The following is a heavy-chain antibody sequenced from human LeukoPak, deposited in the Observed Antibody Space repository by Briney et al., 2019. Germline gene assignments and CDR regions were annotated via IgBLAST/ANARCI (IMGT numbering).Heavy chain of an antibody. CDR1: GGTFSSYA. V-gene: IGHV1-69*04. Sequence: GASVKVSCKASGGTFSSYAISWVRQAPGQGLEWMGRIIPILGIANYAQKFQGRVTITADKSTSTAYMELSSPRSEDTAVYYCARGGYSYGLKFDYWGQGTLDTVSS. CDR2: IIPILGIA. D-gene: IGHD5-18*01. CDR3: ARGGYSYGLKFDY. J-gene: IGHJ4*02.